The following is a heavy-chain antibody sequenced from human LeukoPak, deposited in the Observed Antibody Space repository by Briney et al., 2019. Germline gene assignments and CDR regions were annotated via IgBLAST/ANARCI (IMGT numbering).Heavy chain of an antibody. V-gene: IGHV4-59*01. Sequence: KPSETLSLTCTVSGGSISSYYWSWIRQPPGKGLEWIGYIYYSGSTNYNPSLKSRVTISVDTSKNQFSLKLSSVTAADTAVYYCARARAYYYDSSGYYYPESFDYWGQGTLVTVSS. J-gene: IGHJ4*02. CDR1: GGSISSYY. CDR3: ARARAYYYDSSGYYYPESFDY. CDR2: IYYSGST. D-gene: IGHD3-22*01.